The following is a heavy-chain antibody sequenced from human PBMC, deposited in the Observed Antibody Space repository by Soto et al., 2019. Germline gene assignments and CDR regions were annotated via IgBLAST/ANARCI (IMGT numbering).Heavy chain of an antibody. V-gene: IGHV4-61*01. CDR1: GASVSSGNYF. Sequence: SETLSLTCTVSGASVSSGNYFWSWIRQPPGKRLEWIAYINYSGSTNYNPSLKSRVTISVDRSKNQFSLKLSSVTAADTAVYYCASSHAGAHITAAVHWGQGTLVTVSS. CDR2: INYSGST. CDR3: ASSHAGAHITAAVH. D-gene: IGHD6-13*01. J-gene: IGHJ4*02.